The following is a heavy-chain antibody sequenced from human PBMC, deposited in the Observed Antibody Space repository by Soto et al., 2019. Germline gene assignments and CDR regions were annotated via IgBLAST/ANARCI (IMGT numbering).Heavy chain of an antibody. J-gene: IGHJ4*02. CDR2: IYYSGST. CDR1: GGSISSYY. D-gene: IGHD6-6*01. V-gene: IGHV4-59*01. Sequence: PSETLSLTCTVSGGSISSYYWSWIRQPPGKGLEWIGHIYYSGSTNYNPSLKSRVTISVDTSKNQFSLKLSSVTAADTAVYYCARRSFGSSSSTPYYFDYWGQGTLVTVSS. CDR3: ARRSFGSSSSTPYYFDY.